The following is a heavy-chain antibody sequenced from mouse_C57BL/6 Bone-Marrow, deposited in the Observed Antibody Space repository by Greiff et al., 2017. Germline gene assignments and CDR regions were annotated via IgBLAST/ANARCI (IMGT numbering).Heavy chain of an antibody. V-gene: IGHV5-12*01. D-gene: IGHD1-1*01. CDR1: GFTFSDYY. J-gene: IGHJ1*03. CDR3: ARHFYYGSSYGYFDV. Sequence: EVQGVESGGGLVQPGGSLKLSCAASGFTFSDYYMYWVRQTPEKRLEWVAYISNGGGSTYYPDTVKGRFTISRDNAKNTLYLQMSRLKSEDTAMHYCARHFYYGSSYGYFDVWGTGTTVTVSS. CDR2: ISNGGGST.